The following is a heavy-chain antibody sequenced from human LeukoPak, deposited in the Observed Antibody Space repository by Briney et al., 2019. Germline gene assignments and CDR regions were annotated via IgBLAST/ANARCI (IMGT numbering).Heavy chain of an antibody. Sequence: PSETLSLTCAVYGGSFSGYYWSRIRQPPGKGLEWIGEINHSGSTNYNPSLKSRVTISVDTSKNQFSLKLSSVTAADTAVYYCARELPRAARYYYYYYYMDVWGKGTTVTVSS. D-gene: IGHD6-6*01. CDR1: GGSFSGYY. CDR2: INHSGST. CDR3: ARELPRAARYYYYYYYMDV. V-gene: IGHV4-34*01. J-gene: IGHJ6*03.